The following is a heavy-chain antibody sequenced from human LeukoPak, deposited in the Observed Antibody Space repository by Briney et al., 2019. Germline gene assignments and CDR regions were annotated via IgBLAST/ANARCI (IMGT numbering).Heavy chain of an antibody. J-gene: IGHJ5*02. CDR3: ARVQEGCSRASFYLEP. CDR2: IHHKGGI. D-gene: IGHD2-2*01. V-gene: IGHV4-4*02. Sequence: PSETLSLTCAVSGGSITSSDWWNWVRQTPEKGLEWIGEIHHKGGINYNPSLKSRVTMSVDKSKNQVSLRLSSVAATDTAIYYCARVQEGCSRASFYLEPWGQGILVTVSS. CDR1: GGSITSSDW.